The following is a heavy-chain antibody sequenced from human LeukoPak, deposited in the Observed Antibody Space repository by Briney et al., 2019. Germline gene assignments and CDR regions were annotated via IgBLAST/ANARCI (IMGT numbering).Heavy chain of an antibody. CDR3: AKRGSYYYYMDV. D-gene: IGHD3-10*01. Sequence: PGGSLRLSCAASGFTFSDYYMSWIRQAPGKGLEWVSGISGGGGTTYYADSVKGRFTISRDTSKNTLYLQMNSLRAEDTAVYYCAKRGSYYYYMDVWGKGTTVTVSS. V-gene: IGHV3-23*01. CDR1: GFTFSDYY. CDR2: ISGGGGTT. J-gene: IGHJ6*03.